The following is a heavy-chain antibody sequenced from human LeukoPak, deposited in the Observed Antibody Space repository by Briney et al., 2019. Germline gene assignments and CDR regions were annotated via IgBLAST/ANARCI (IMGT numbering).Heavy chain of an antibody. J-gene: IGHJ4*02. CDR2: ISAYNGNT. CDR3: ARADGITIFGVVIQYYSDY. D-gene: IGHD3-3*01. V-gene: IGHV1-18*01. Sequence: ASVKVSCKASGYTFPSYGISWVRQAPGQGLEWMGWISAYNGNTNYAQKLQGRVTMTTDTSTSTAYMELRSLRSDDTAVYYCARADGITIFGVVIQYYSDYWGQGTLVTVSS. CDR1: GYTFPSYG.